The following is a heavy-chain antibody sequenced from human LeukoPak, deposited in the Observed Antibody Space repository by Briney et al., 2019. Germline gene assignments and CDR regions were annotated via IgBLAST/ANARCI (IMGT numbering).Heavy chain of an antibody. CDR3: ARPPFTYYYDSSGQLDY. CDR2: ISYDGSNK. CDR1: GFTFSSYA. Sequence: GGSLRLSCAASGFTFSSYAMHWVRQAPGKGLEWVAVISYDGSNKYYADSVKGRFTISRDNSKNTLYLQMNSLRAEDTAVYYCARPPFTYYYDSSGQLDYWGQGTLVTVSS. V-gene: IGHV3-30-3*01. J-gene: IGHJ4*02. D-gene: IGHD3-22*01.